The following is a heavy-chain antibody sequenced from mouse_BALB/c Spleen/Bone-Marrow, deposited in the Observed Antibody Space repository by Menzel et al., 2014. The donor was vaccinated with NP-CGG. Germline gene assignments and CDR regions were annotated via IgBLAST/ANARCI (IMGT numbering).Heavy chain of an antibody. Sequence: EVKLMESGGGLVQPGGSLKLSCATSGFTFSDYYMYWVRQTPEKRLEWVAYISNGGGSTYYPDTVKGRFTISRDNAKNTLYLQMSRLKSEDTAMYYCARHNYDETWFAYWGQGTLVTVPA. J-gene: IGHJ3*01. CDR3: ARHNYDETWFAY. D-gene: IGHD2-4*01. CDR1: GFTFSDYY. V-gene: IGHV5-12*02. CDR2: ISNGGGST.